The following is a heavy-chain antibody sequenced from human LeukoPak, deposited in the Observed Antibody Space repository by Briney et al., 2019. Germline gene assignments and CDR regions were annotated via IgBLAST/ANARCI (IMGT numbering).Heavy chain of an antibody. CDR1: GFTFSSYA. V-gene: IGHV3-23*01. Sequence: GGSLRLSCAASGFTFSSYAMSWVRQAPGKGLEWVSAISGSGGSTYYADSVKGRFTISRDNSKNTLYLQMNSLSVEDTAVYYCARVGYYASGPFSYFDYWGQGTLVTVSS. D-gene: IGHD3-10*01. CDR2: ISGSGGST. CDR3: ARVGYYASGPFSYFDY. J-gene: IGHJ4*02.